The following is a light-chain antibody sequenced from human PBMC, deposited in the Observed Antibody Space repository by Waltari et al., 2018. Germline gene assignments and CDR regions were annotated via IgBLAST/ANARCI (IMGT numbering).Light chain of an antibody. CDR3: QHYDALPYT. V-gene: IGKV1-33*01. CDR1: QDISNY. J-gene: IGKJ2*01. Sequence: DIQMTQSPSSLSASVGDRVTITCQASQDISNYLSWFQQKPGKAPKLLIYDASTLKTGVPSRFSGRGSGTHFTFTINSLQPEDFATYSCQHYDALPYTFGQGTKLEI. CDR2: DAS.